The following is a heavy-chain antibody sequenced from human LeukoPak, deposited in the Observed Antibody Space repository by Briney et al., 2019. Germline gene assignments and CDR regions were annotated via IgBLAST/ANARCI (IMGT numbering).Heavy chain of an antibody. CDR1: GGSFSGYY. D-gene: IGHD1-26*01. Sequence: PSETLSLTCAVYGGSFSGYYWTWIRQPPGKGLEWIGEINDSGRTNYNPSLKSRVTISVDTSKNQFSLKLSSVTAADTAVYYCARAIEVGAMTPFDYWGQGTLVTVSS. V-gene: IGHV4-34*01. CDR2: INDSGRT. J-gene: IGHJ4*02. CDR3: ARAIEVGAMTPFDY.